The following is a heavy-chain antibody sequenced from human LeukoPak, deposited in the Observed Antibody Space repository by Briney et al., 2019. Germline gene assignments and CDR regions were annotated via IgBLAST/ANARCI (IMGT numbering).Heavy chain of an antibody. Sequence: ASVKVSCKASGYTFTGYYMHWVRQAPGQGLEWMGWINPNSGGTNYAQKFQGRVTMTRDTSISTAYMELSRLRSDVTAVYSCARRLRRGVAFDIWGQGTMVTVSS. CDR1: GYTFTGYY. V-gene: IGHV1-2*02. D-gene: IGHD5-12*01. CDR2: INPNSGGT. CDR3: ARRLRRGVAFDI. J-gene: IGHJ3*02.